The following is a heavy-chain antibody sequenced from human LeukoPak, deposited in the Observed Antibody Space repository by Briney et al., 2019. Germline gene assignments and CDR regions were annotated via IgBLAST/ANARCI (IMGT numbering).Heavy chain of an antibody. CDR1: GYTFTGYY. V-gene: IGHV1-2*02. CDR3: ARVYSSGWFSFDY. Sequence: ASVKVSCKASGYTFTGYYMHWVRQAPGQGLEWMGWINPNSGGTNYAQKFQGRVTMTRDTSISTAYMELSRLRSDDTAVYCCARVYSSGWFSFDYWGQGTLVTVSS. D-gene: IGHD6-19*01. CDR2: INPNSGGT. J-gene: IGHJ4*02.